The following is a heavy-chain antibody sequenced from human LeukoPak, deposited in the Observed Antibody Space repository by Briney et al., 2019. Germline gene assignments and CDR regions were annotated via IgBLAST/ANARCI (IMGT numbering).Heavy chain of an antibody. CDR1: GFTFSDYY. CDR3: ARSGIVGATPPYYLDY. J-gene: IGHJ4*02. Sequence: PGGSLRLSCAASGFTFSDYYMSWIRQAPGKGLEWVSYISSSGSTIYYADSVKGRFTISRDNAKNSLYLQMNSLRAEDTAVYYCARSGIVGATPPYYLDYWGQGTLVTVSS. V-gene: IGHV3-11*04. CDR2: ISSSGSTI. D-gene: IGHD1-26*01.